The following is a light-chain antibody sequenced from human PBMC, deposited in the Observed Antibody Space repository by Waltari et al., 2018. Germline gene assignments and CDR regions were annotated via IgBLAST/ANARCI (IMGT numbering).Light chain of an antibody. CDR2: KAS. V-gene: IGKV1-5*03. CDR3: QQYKTYWS. J-gene: IGKJ2*01. Sequence: DLPMTQSPSSLSASVGNKITITCRASQSINNWLAWYQHKPGKAPNLLIYKASSLESGVPSRFSGSGFGTEFTLTISSLQPDDVATYYCQQYKTYWSFGQGTKLEIK. CDR1: QSINNW.